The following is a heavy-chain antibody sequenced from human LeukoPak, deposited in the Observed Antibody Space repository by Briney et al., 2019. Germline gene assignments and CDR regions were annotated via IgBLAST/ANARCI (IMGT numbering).Heavy chain of an antibody. J-gene: IGHJ4*02. CDR3: ARYSSSWYHFDY. Sequence: PSETLSLTCTGSGGTLSSYYWTWIRQPAGKGLEWIGRIHASGSTSSNPSLMSRVTVSLDTSKNQFSLRLSSMTAADTAVYYCARYSSSWYHFDYWGQGTLVTVSS. CDR2: IHASGST. CDR1: GGTLSSYY. D-gene: IGHD6-13*01. V-gene: IGHV4-4*07.